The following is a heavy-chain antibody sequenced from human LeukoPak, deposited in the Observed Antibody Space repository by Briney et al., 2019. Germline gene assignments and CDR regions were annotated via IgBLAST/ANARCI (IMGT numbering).Heavy chain of an antibody. CDR1: GGSISSYY. Sequence: SETLSLTCTVSGGSISSYYWSWIRQPPGKGLEWIGYIYYSGSTNYSPSLKSRVTMSVDTSKNQFSLKLSSVTAADTAVYYCALSGRIAAAGSYYYYYMDVWGKGTTVTISS. CDR3: ALSGRIAAAGSYYYYYMDV. J-gene: IGHJ6*03. D-gene: IGHD6-13*01. CDR2: IYYSGST. V-gene: IGHV4-59*12.